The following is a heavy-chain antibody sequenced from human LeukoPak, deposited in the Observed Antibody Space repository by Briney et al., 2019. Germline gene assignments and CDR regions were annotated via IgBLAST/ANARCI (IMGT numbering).Heavy chain of an antibody. V-gene: IGHV3-23*01. D-gene: IGHD2-15*01. CDR1: GLTFSSYA. CDR3: AKDRTEVPATPFDY. J-gene: IGHJ4*02. Sequence: PGGSLRLSCGASGLTFSSYAMSWVRQAPGKGLKWVSAISGSGGSTYYADSVKGRFTISRDNSKNTLYLQMNSLRVEDTAVYYCAKDRTEVPATPFDYLRQGTLVTVSS. CDR2: ISGSGGST.